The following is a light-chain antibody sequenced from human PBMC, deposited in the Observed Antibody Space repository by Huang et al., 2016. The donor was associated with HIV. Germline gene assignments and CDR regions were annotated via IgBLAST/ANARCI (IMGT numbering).Light chain of an antibody. CDR3: QQRSNWPSIT. Sequence: ETVLTQSPATLSVSPGERATLSCRASQTISSYLAWYQQKPGQAPRLLIFDASNRATGIPARFSGSGSGTDFTLTISRLELEDFAVYYCQQRSNWPSITFGQGTRLEIK. CDR2: DAS. J-gene: IGKJ5*01. V-gene: IGKV3-11*01. CDR1: QTISSY.